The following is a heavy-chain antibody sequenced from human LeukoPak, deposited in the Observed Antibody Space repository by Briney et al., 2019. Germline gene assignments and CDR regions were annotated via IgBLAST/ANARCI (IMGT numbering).Heavy chain of an antibody. CDR3: ARDYKYAFDN. CDR1: GFTFSDYS. CDR2: IGIDSGNT. V-gene: IGHV3-48*01. Sequence: GGSLRLSCAASGFTFSDYSMNWVRQAPGKGLEWISYIGIDSGNTNYADSVKGRFTISGDKAKNSLYLQMNRLRAEDTAVYYCARDYKYAFDNWGQGTLVTVSS. D-gene: IGHD5-24*01. J-gene: IGHJ4*02.